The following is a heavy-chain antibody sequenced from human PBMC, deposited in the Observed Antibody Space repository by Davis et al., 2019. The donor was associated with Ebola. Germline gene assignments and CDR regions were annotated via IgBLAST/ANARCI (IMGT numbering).Heavy chain of an antibody. CDR1: GGSISSSSYY. J-gene: IGHJ5*02. D-gene: IGHD3-22*01. Sequence: SETLSLTCTVSGGSISSSSYYWGWIRQPPGKGLEWIGSIYYSGSTYYNPSLKSRITISVDTSKNQFSLKLSSVTAADTAVYFCAKAYDSSGYAWFGPWGQGTLVTVSS. CDR2: IYYSGST. V-gene: IGHV4-39*07. CDR3: AKAYDSSGYAWFGP.